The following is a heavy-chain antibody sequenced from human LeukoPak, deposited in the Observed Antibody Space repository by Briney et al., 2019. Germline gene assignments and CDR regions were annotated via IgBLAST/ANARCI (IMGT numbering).Heavy chain of an antibody. J-gene: IGHJ4*02. CDR3: AKPTHYYDSSGYRN. CDR2: ISGSGGST. Sequence: GGSLRLSCAASGFTFSSYTMSWVRQAPGKGLEWVSAISGSGGSTYYADSVKGRFTISRDNSKNTLYLQMNSLRAEDTAVYYCAKPTHYYDSSGYRNWGQGTLVTVSS. V-gene: IGHV3-23*01. D-gene: IGHD3-22*01. CDR1: GFTFSSYT.